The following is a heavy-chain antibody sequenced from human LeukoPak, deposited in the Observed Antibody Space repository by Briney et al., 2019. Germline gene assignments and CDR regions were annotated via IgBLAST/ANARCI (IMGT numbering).Heavy chain of an antibody. V-gene: IGHV4-59*01. CDR1: GGSISTYY. J-gene: IGHJ4*02. Sequence: SETLSLTCTVSGGSISTYYWSWIRQPPGKGLEWIGYIYYTGSTNYNPSLKSRVTISVDTSKNQFSLKLSSVTAADTAVYYCARESLAGPRLHFDYWGQGTLSPSPQ. CDR3: ARESLAGPRLHFDY. CDR2: IYYTGST. D-gene: IGHD6-6*01.